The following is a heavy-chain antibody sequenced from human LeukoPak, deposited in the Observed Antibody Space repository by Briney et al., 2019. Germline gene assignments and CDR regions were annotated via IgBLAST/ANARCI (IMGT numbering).Heavy chain of an antibody. D-gene: IGHD6-6*01. CDR1: GFTFGDYA. CDR2: IRSKAYGGTT. J-gene: IGHJ4*02. Sequence: GGSLRLSCTASGFTFGDYAMSWVRQAPGKGLEWVGFIRSKAYGGTTEYAASVKGRFTISRDDSKSIAYLQMNSLKTEDTAVYYCTRGVGYSSSSAYFDYWGQGTLVTVSS. V-gene: IGHV3-49*04. CDR3: TRGVGYSSSSAYFDY.